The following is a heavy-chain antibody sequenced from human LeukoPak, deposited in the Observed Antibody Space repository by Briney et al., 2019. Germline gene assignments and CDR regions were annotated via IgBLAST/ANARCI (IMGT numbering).Heavy chain of an antibody. CDR2: VSSGFHA. CDR1: GFTLGSHD. V-gene: IGHV3-13*01. D-gene: IGHD5-18*01. Sequence: GGSLRLSFTASGFTLGSHDMHWVRQIPGQGLEWVAAVSSGFHAFFADSVQGRFTVSREDARNSLYLQMNSLRAGDTAVYYCVREARGYHYTYFDYWGQGTLVTVSS. J-gene: IGHJ4*02. CDR3: VREARGYHYTYFDY.